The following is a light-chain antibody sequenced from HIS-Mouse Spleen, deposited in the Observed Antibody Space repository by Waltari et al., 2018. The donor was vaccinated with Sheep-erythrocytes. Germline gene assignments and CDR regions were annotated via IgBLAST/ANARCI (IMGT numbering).Light chain of an antibody. CDR3: CSYAGSSTPWV. V-gene: IGLV2-23*01. CDR1: SSDVGSYNL. Sequence: QSALTQPASVSGSPGQSITISCTGTSSDVGSYNLVSWYQQHPGKAPKLMIYEGSKRPSGVSNRFSGSKSGNPASLTIAGLQAEDEADYYCCSYAGSSTPWVFGGGTKLTFL. CDR2: EGS. J-gene: IGLJ3*02.